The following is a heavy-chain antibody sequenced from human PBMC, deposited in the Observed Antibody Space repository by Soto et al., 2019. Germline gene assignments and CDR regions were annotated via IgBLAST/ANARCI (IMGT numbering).Heavy chain of an antibody. V-gene: IGHV1-24*01. CDR3: ATILNFLEDYGGNDRSSYYFDY. J-gene: IGHJ4*02. Sequence: QVQLVQSGAEVKKPGASVKVSCKVSGYTLTELSMHWVRQAPGKGLEWMGGFDPEDGETIYAQKFQGRVTMTEDTSTDTAYMELSSLRSEDTAVYYCATILNFLEDYGGNDRSSYYFDYWGQGTLVTVSS. CDR1: GYTLTELS. D-gene: IGHD4-17*01. CDR2: FDPEDGET.